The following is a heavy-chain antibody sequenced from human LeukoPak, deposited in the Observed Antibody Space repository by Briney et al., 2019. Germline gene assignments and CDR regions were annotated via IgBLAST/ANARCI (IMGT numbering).Heavy chain of an antibody. CDR2: IYNSGST. V-gene: IGHV3-NL1*01. CDR1: GFTFSSYG. J-gene: IGHJ4*02. CDR3: ASSRIAGALDY. Sequence: GGSLRLSCAASGFTFSSYGMHWVRQAPGKGLEWVSVIYNSGSTYHVDSVKGRFTMSRDNPKNMLYLQMNSLRAEDTAVYYCASSRIAGALDYWGQGTLVSVSS. D-gene: IGHD6-13*01.